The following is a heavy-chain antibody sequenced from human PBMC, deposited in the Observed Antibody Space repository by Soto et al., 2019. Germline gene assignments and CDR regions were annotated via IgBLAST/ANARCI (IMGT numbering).Heavy chain of an antibody. V-gene: IGHV1-18*01. Sequence: QVQLVQSGAEVKKPGASVKVSCKASGYTFTSYGISWVRQAPGQGLEWMGWISAYNGNTNYAQKLQGRVTMTTDTSTSTAYMELRSLRSDDTAVYYCARAGQGYDFWSGSAPGWFDPWGQGTLVTVSS. CDR1: GYTFTSYG. CDR3: ARAGQGYDFWSGSAPGWFDP. CDR2: ISAYNGNT. D-gene: IGHD3-3*01. J-gene: IGHJ5*02.